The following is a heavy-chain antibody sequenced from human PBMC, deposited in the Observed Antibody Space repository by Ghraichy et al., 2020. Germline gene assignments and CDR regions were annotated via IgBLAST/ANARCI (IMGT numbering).Heavy chain of an antibody. CDR3: ARGGTAGALDL. CDR2: IHGRGTT. J-gene: IGHJ4*02. D-gene: IGHD6-13*01. Sequence: GGSLRLSCAASGFSVISNYMSWVRQAPGKGLEWVSLIHGRGTTSYIDSVKGSFTITRDNSVNAVYLQLQSLRAEDTAVYYCARGGTAGALDLWGQGTLVTVAS. V-gene: IGHV3-66*01. CDR1: GFSVISNY.